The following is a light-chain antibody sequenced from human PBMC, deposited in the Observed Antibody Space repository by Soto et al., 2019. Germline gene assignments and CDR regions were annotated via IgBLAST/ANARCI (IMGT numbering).Light chain of an antibody. Sequence: QSALTQPGSVSGSPGQSITISCIGTSSDIGAYNYASWYQQHPGKAPKLIIYDVSNRPSGVSNRFSGSKSGYTASLTISGLQAEDEADYYCSSYSSTITRVFGTGTKLTVL. V-gene: IGLV2-14*03. CDR2: DVS. CDR1: SSDIGAYNY. J-gene: IGLJ1*01. CDR3: SSYSSTITRV.